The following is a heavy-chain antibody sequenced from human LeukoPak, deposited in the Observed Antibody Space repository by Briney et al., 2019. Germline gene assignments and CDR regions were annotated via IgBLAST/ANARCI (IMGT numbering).Heavy chain of an antibody. J-gene: IGHJ4*02. Sequence: GESLKISCKGSGYSFTSYWIGWVRQMPGKGLEWMGIIYPGDSDTRYSLSFQGQVTISADKSISTAYLQWSSLKASDTAMYYCARVGVVVPAAIGGFDYWGQGTLVTVSS. V-gene: IGHV5-51*01. CDR1: GYSFTSYW. CDR3: ARVGVVVPAAIGGFDY. CDR2: IYPGDSDT. D-gene: IGHD2-2*01.